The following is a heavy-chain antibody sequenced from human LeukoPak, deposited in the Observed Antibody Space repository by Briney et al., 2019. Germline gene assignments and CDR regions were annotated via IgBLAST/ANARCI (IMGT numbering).Heavy chain of an antibody. CDR2: ISGSGGST. J-gene: IGHJ4*02. Sequence: GGSLRLSCAASGFTFRSYAMSWVREAPGEGVEWASAISGSGGSTYYADSVKGRFTISRDNSKNTLYLQMNSLRAEDTAVYYCARDFGGNSDYWGQGTLVTVSS. CDR1: GFTFRSYA. V-gene: IGHV3-23*01. D-gene: IGHD4-23*01. CDR3: ARDFGGNSDY.